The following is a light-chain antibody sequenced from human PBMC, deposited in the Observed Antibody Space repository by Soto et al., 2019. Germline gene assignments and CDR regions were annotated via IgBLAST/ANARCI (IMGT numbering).Light chain of an antibody. CDR2: AAS. CDR1: QSISTY. CDR3: QQTYSTPYT. Sequence: DVQMTQAPSSLSASVGDRVTITCRASQSISTYLNWYQQKPGKAPKLLMYAASNLQSGVPSTFSGSGSGTDFTLTISSLQPEDFATYYCQQTYSTPYTFGQGTKLEIK. J-gene: IGKJ2*01. V-gene: IGKV1-39*01.